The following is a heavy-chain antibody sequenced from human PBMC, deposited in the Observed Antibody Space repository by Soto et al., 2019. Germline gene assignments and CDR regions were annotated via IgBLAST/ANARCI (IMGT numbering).Heavy chain of an antibody. CDR3: TRHYDFWSGPIDDAFDI. V-gene: IGHV3-73*01. CDR1: GFTFSGSA. Sequence: GGSLRLSCAASGFTFSGSAMHWVRQASGKGLEWVGRIRSKANSYATAYAASVKGRFTISRDDSKNTAYLQMNSLKTEDTAVYYCTRHYDFWSGPIDDAFDIWGQGTMVTVSS. J-gene: IGHJ3*02. D-gene: IGHD3-3*01. CDR2: IRSKANSYAT.